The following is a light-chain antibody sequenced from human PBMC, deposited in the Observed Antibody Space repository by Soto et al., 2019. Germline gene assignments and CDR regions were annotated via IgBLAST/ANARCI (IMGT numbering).Light chain of an antibody. CDR3: QQYDNSAIT. V-gene: IGKV3-20*01. Sequence: EIVLTQSPGTLSLSPGERATLSCRASQSVSSSYLAWYQQKPGQAPRLLIYGVSSRATGIPDRFSGSGSGTDFTLTINRLEPEDFAVYYCQQYDNSAITFGQGTRLEIK. CDR1: QSVSSSY. CDR2: GVS. J-gene: IGKJ5*01.